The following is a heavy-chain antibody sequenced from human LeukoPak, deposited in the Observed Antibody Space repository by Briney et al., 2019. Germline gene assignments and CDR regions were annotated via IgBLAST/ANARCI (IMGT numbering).Heavy chain of an antibody. D-gene: IGHD3-10*01. J-gene: IGHJ4*02. CDR2: ISGSGDST. V-gene: IGHV3-23*01. CDR1: GFTFSSYA. CDR3: AKSLGVQWFGEDY. Sequence: GGSLRLSCAASGFTFSSYAMSWVRQAPGKGLEWVSAISGSGDSTYYADSVKGRFTISRDNSKNTLFLEMNSLRAEDTAVYYCAKSLGVQWFGEDYWGQGTLVTVSS.